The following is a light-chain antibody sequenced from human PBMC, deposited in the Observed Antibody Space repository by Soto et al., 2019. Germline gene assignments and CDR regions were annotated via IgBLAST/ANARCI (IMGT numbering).Light chain of an antibody. J-gene: IGKJ1*01. CDR3: QQYGSSRT. Sequence: SLSLVTLSVHTGERATLSCRASQTVRNNYLACYQQKPGQAPRLLIYGASSRATGIPDRFSGSGSGTDFTLTISSLEPEGIPVYSTQQYGSSRTFAQGTKLAIK. V-gene: IGKV3-20*01. CDR2: GAS. CDR1: QTVRNNY.